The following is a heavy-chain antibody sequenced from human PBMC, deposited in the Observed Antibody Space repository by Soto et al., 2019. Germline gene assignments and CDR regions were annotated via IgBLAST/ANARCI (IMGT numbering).Heavy chain of an antibody. CDR2: IYYSGST. Sequence: PSETLSLTCTVSGGSISIGDYYWSWIRHPPGKGLEWIGYIYYSGSTYYNPSLKSRVTISVDTSKNQFSLKLSSVTAADTAVYYCAREGTGDTATNYDPYFGYWGQGTLVTVSS. CDR3: AREGTGDTATNYDPYFGY. CDR1: GGSISIGDYY. J-gene: IGHJ4*02. D-gene: IGHD5-18*01. V-gene: IGHV4-30-4*01.